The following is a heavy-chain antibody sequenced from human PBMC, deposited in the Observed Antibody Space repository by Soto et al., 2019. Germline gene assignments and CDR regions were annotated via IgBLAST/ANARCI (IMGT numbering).Heavy chain of an antibody. CDR3: ARGRGVIYFDY. D-gene: IGHD3-10*01. Sequence: GGSLRLSCAASGFTFSSYSMNWVRQAPGKGLEWVSYISSSSSTIYYADSVKGRFTISRDNAKNSLYLQMNSLRAEDTAVYYCARGRGVIYFDYWGQGTLVTVS. V-gene: IGHV3-48*01. CDR2: ISSSSSTI. J-gene: IGHJ4*02. CDR1: GFTFSSYS.